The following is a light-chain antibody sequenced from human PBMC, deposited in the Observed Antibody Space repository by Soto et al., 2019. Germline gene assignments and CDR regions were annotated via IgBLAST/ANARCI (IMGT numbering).Light chain of an antibody. CDR2: SSS. J-gene: IGLJ2*01. V-gene: IGLV1-44*01. Sequence: QSALTQPPSASGAPGQRVTISCSGSNSNIGTTTVNWYQHVPGTAPKLLIYSSSQRPSGVPDRFSGSRSGTSASLAISGLQSEDEADYYCAAWDDSLNAVVFGGGTKVTAL. CDR3: AAWDDSLNAVV. CDR1: NSNIGTTT.